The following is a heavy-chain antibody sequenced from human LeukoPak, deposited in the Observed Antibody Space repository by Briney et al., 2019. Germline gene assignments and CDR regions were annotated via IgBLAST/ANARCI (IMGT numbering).Heavy chain of an antibody. CDR3: ARYVMISVTAWGFDN. V-gene: IGHV4-59*01. J-gene: IGHJ4*02. CDR1: GGSISGYF. D-gene: IGHD2-21*02. Sequence: SETLSLTCTVSGGSISGYFWSWIRQPPGKGLEWIGYIYSSGTTTSNPSLRSRVTISVDSSRNQVSLRLTSVTAADTAVYYCARYVMISVTAWGFDNWGQGTLVTVSS. CDR2: IYSSGTT.